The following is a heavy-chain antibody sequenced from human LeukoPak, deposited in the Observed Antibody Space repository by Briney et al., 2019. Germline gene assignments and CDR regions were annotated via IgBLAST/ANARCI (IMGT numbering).Heavy chain of an antibody. CDR1: GGSISSYY. D-gene: IGHD6-19*01. Sequence: SETLSLTCTVSGGSISSYYWSWIRQPPGKGLEWIGYIYYSGSTNYDPSLKSRVTISVDTSKNQSSLKLSSVAAADTAVYYCARSIAVARLDYWGQGTLVTVSS. V-gene: IGHV4-59*01. J-gene: IGHJ4*02. CDR3: ARSIAVARLDY. CDR2: IYYSGST.